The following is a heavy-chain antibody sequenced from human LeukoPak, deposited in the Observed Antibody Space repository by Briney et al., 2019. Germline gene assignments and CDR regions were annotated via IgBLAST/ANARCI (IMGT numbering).Heavy chain of an antibody. CDR1: DDSISSYY. CDR2: IHYTGST. Sequence: SETLSLTCTVSDDSISSYYWSWIRQPPGKRLEWIGYIHYTGSTNHNPFLESRVTLSIDRSKNQFSLKLRSVTAADTAIYYCASKSTDHGELRFDYWGQGTLVTVSS. J-gene: IGHJ4*02. V-gene: IGHV4-59*13. CDR3: ASKSTDHGELRFDY. D-gene: IGHD4-17*01.